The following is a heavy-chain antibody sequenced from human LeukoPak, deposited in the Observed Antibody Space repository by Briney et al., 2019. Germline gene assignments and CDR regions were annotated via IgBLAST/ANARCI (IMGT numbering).Heavy chain of an antibody. D-gene: IGHD5-12*01. CDR3: TTTYIVASTRKFGDY. CDR1: GFIFSNAW. V-gene: IGHV3-15*01. Sequence: PGGSLRLSCAASGFIFSNAWMNWVRQAPGKGLEWVGRIKRKTEGGTTDYAAPVKGRFTISRDDSRNTVDLQISSLTAEDTAMYFCTTTYIVASTRKFGDYWGQGTLVVVSS. CDR2: IKRKTEGGTT. J-gene: IGHJ4*02.